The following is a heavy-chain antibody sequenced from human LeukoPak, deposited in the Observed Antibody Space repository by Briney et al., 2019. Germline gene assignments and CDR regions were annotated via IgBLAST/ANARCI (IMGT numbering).Heavy chain of an antibody. CDR2: VYSGGDT. CDR3: ARANGYRFDY. J-gene: IGHJ4*02. D-gene: IGHD5-18*01. Sequence: PGGSLRLSCTASAFTVSSNYMSGVRQAAGKGLEWVSIVYSGGDTYYADSVKGRFTISRDNSKNTVYLQMNSLRAEDTAVYYCARANGYRFDYWGQGTLVTVSS. V-gene: IGHV3-66*02. CDR1: AFTVSSNY.